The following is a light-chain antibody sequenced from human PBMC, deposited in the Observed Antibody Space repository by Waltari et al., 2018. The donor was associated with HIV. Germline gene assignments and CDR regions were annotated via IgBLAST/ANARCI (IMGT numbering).Light chain of an antibody. CDR1: HSITNN. Sequence: EIVMTQPPATLSVSPGERITLSCRASHSITNNLAWYQQKPGQPPRLLIYSASTRATGIPASFSGSGSGAEFTLTISRLQSEDFAVYYCQQYNNWPLTFGGGTKVEI. CDR2: SAS. V-gene: IGKV3-15*01. J-gene: IGKJ4*01. CDR3: QQYNNWPLT.